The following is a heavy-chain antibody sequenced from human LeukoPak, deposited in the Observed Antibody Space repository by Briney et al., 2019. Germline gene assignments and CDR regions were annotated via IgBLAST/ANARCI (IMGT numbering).Heavy chain of an antibody. CDR3: ARDSTSSFDY. J-gene: IGHJ4*02. Sequence: ASVKFCCKASGYTFSSFYMHCVRQAPGQWLEWMGIINPSGGSTSYAQKFQGRVTMTRDTSTSTVYMELSSLRSEDTAVYYCARDSTSSFDYWGQGTLVTVSS. D-gene: IGHD2-2*01. V-gene: IGHV1-46*01. CDR1: GYTFSSFY. CDR2: INPSGGST.